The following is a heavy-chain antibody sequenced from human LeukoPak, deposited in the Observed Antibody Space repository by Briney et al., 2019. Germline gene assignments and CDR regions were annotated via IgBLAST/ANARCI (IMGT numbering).Heavy chain of an antibody. J-gene: IGHJ5*02. Sequence: GGSLRLSCAASGFILSDHYMGWIRQAPGKGVEWVSYISSSGTTMYYADSVKGRFTISRDNAKNSLFLEMNSLRAEDTAVYYCTREGVGFSYGFANLWGQGTQVTVSS. D-gene: IGHD5-18*01. CDR3: TREGVGFSYGFANL. CDR2: ISSSGTTM. CDR1: GFILSDHY. V-gene: IGHV3-11*01.